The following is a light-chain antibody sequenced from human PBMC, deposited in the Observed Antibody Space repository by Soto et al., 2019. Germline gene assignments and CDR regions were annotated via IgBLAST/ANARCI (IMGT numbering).Light chain of an antibody. V-gene: IGKV2-30*02. J-gene: IGKJ5*01. CDR2: KVS. CDR3: MQGSHWPPIT. Sequence: DFVVTQSPLSLPVTLGEASSISCRSRQSLVHRDGNTYLSWFRQRPGQSPRRLIXKVSNREAGVPDRFSGSGSGTDFTLKISRVEDEDVGLYYCMQGSHWPPITFGQGTRLEIK. CDR1: QSLVHRDGNTY.